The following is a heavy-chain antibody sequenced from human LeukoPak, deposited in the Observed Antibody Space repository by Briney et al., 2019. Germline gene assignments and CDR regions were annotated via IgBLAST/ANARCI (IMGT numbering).Heavy chain of an antibody. CDR3: ARCSTGLVRYFDY. CDR1: GFTFSSYG. CDR2: ISSSSSSTI. D-gene: IGHD6-19*01. V-gene: IGHV3-48*01. Sequence: PGRSLRLSCAASGFTFSSYGMHWVRQAPGKGLEWVSYISSSSSSTIYYADSVKGRFTISRDNAKNSLYLQMNSLRAEDTAVYYCARCSTGLVRYFDYWGQGTLVTVSS. J-gene: IGHJ4*02.